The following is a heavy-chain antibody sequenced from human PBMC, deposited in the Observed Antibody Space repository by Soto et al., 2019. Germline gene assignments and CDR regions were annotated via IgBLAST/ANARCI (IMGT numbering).Heavy chain of an antibody. CDR2: ISWNSGSI. V-gene: IGHV3-9*01. Sequence: EVQLVESGGGLVQPGRSLRLSCAASGFTFDDYAMHWVRQAPGKGLEWVSGISWNSGSIGYADSVKGRFTISRDNAKNSLYLQMNSLRAEDTAVYYCAKDERITMIVVVEALDYWGQGTLVTVSS. CDR1: GFTFDDYA. J-gene: IGHJ4*02. CDR3: AKDERITMIVVVEALDY. D-gene: IGHD3-22*01.